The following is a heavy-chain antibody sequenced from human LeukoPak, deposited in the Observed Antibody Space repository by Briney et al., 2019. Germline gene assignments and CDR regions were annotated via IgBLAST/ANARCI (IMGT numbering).Heavy chain of an antibody. CDR3: VRPVGATTGAFDI. V-gene: IGHV3-48*04. D-gene: IGHD1-26*01. CDR2: ISSSGSTI. J-gene: IGHJ3*02. Sequence: GGSLRLSCAASGFTFSSYSMNWVRQAPGKGLEWVSYISSSGSTINYADSVKGRFTLSRDNAKNSLYLQMNSLRAEDTAVYYCVRPVGATTGAFDIWGQGTMVTVSS. CDR1: GFTFSSYS.